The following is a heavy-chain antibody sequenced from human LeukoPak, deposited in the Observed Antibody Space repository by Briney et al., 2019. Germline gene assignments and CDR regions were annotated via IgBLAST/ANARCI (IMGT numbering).Heavy chain of an antibody. CDR1: GGSISSGDYY. D-gene: IGHD2-15*01. CDR3: ARAYGSRLQTYYFDS. V-gene: IGHV4-31*03. CDR2: IYYSGST. J-gene: IGHJ4*02. Sequence: PSETLSLTCTVSGGSISSGDYYWSWIRQHPGKGLEWIGYIYYSGSTYYNPSLMSRVTIAVDTSKHQFSLKLSSVTAADTAVYYCARAYGSRLQTYYFDSWGQGTLVTVSS.